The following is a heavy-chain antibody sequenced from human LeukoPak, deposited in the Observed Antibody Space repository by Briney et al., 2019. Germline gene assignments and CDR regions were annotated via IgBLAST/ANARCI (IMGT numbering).Heavy chain of an antibody. CDR2: MSGVGGTT. CDR3: AKGSQWLLRGGAYFDS. Sequence: GGSLRLSCEASGFTFNNYAMSWVRQAPGKGLEWVSAMSGVGGTTYYAASVGGRFTISRDNSKNILSLQMSSLRVEDTAIYYCAKGSQWLLRGGAYFDSWGQGTPVSVSS. V-gene: IGHV3-23*01. CDR1: GFTFNNYA. D-gene: IGHD2-15*01. J-gene: IGHJ4*02.